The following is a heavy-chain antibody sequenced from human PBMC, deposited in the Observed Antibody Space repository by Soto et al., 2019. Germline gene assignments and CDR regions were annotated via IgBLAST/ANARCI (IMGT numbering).Heavy chain of an antibody. CDR2: IIPIVGTA. CDR1: GGTFSSYA. Sequence: SLNVSCTASGGTFSSYAISWVRQAPGQGLVWMGGIIPIVGTANYAQNFEGRVTITADESTSTAYMELSSLRSEDTAVYYCALSDGYTGPAGGFDIWGQGNMVPGSS. CDR3: ALSDGYTGPAGGFDI. D-gene: IGHD3-16*01. V-gene: IGHV1-69*13. J-gene: IGHJ3*02.